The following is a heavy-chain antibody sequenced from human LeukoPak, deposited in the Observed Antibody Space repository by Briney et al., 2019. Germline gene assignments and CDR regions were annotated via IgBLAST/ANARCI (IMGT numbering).Heavy chain of an antibody. V-gene: IGHV3-23*01. J-gene: IGHJ3*02. CDR3: AKDLEADSSGWYNAFDI. CDR1: GFTFSSYA. CDR2: ISGSGGST. D-gene: IGHD6-19*01. Sequence: GGSLRLSCAASGFTFSSYAMSWVRQAPGKGLEWVSDISGSGGSTYYADSVKGRFTISRDNSKNTLYLQMNSLRAEDTAVYYCAKDLEADSSGWYNAFDIWGQGTMVTVSS.